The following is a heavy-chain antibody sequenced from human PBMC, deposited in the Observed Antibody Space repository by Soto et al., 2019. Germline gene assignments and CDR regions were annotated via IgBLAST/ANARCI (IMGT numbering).Heavy chain of an antibody. CDR3: ARSGSSWNLREFDY. J-gene: IGHJ4*02. CDR2: ISGYNGNT. Sequence: ASVKVSCKASGYAFTTYGISWVRQAPGQGLEWMGWISGYNGNTNYAQNLQGRVTVTTDTSTSTAYMELRSLSSDDTAIYYCARSGSSWNLREFDYWGQGTLVTVSS. D-gene: IGHD1-26*01. CDR1: GYAFTTYG. V-gene: IGHV1-18*01.